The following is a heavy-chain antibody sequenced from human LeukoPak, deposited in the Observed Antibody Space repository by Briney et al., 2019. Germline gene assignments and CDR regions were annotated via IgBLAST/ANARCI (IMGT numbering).Heavy chain of an antibody. Sequence: QSGGSLRLSCAASGFTFSSYGMHWVRQAPGKGLEWVAVIWYDGSNKYYADSVKGRFTISRDNSKNTLYLQMNSLRAEDTAVYYCARVGIAAALDYWGQGTLVTVSS. CDR3: ARVGIAAALDY. CDR2: IWYDGSNK. CDR1: GFTFSSYG. D-gene: IGHD6-13*01. V-gene: IGHV3-33*01. J-gene: IGHJ4*02.